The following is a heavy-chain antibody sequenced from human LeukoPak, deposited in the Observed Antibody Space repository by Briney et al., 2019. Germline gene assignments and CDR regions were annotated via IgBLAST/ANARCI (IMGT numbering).Heavy chain of an antibody. J-gene: IGHJ4*02. CDR2: ISSSGSTI. CDR1: GFTFSSYT. V-gene: IGHV3-48*04. D-gene: IGHD6-6*01. CDR3: ARGLTSSSPDYRSYDY. Sequence: AGGSLRLSCAASGFTFSSYTMNWVRQAPGKGLEWVSYISSSGSTIYYADSVKGRFTISRDNAKNSLYLQMNSLRAEDTAVYYCARGLTSSSPDYRSYDYWGQGTLVTVSS.